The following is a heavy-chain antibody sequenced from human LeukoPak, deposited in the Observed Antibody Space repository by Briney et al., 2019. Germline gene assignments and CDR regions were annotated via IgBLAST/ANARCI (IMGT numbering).Heavy chain of an antibody. J-gene: IGHJ4*02. D-gene: IGHD6-13*01. CDR2: ISYDGSNK. V-gene: IGHV3-30*03. CDR3: ARAKGHRGAAADHYFDY. Sequence: GGSLRLSCAASGFTFSSYGMHWVRQAPGKGLEWVAVISYDGSNKYYADSVKGRFTISRDNSKNTLYLQMNSLRAEDTAVYYCARAKGHRGAAADHYFDYWGQGTLVTVSS. CDR1: GFTFSSYG.